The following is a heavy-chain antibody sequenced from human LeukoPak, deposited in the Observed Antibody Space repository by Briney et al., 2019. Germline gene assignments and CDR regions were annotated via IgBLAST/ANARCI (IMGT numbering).Heavy chain of an antibody. CDR3: AKTVNPRYTVPNWFDP. CDR1: GFTFSSYA. J-gene: IGHJ5*02. V-gene: IGHV3-23*01. Sequence: GGSLRLSCAASGFTFSSYAMSWVRQAPGKGLEWVSAISGSGGSTYYADSVKGRFTISRDNSKNTLYLQMNSLRAEDTAVYYCAKTVNPRYTVPNWFDPWGQGTLVTVSS. D-gene: IGHD2-2*01. CDR2: ISGSGGST.